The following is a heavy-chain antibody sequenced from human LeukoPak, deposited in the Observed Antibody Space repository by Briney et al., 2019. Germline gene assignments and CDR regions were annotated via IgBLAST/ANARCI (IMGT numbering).Heavy chain of an antibody. CDR3: ARARPRYSNYAAHFDY. CDR2: INHSGST. J-gene: IGHJ4*02. Sequence: PSETLSLTCTVSGGSISSYYWSWIRQPPGKGLEWIGEINHSGSTNYNPSLKSRVTISVDTSKNQFSLKLSSVTAADTAVYYCARARPRYSNYAAHFDYWGQGTLVTVSS. D-gene: IGHD4-11*01. V-gene: IGHV4-34*01. CDR1: GGSISSYY.